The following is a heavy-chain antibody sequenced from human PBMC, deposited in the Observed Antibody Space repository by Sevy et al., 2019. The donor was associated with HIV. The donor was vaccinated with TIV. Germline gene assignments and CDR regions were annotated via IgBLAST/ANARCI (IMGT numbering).Heavy chain of an antibody. CDR1: GDSISGYY. CDR2: IYYTGST. Sequence: SETLSLTCNVSGDSISGYYWSWIRQPPGKGLEWIGYIYYTGSTNYNPSLKSRVTISKDTSKNQVSLKLSSVIVADTAVYYCARGRPDYYYGMDVWGQGTTVTVSS. V-gene: IGHV4-59*01. J-gene: IGHJ6*02. CDR3: ARGRPDYYYGMDV.